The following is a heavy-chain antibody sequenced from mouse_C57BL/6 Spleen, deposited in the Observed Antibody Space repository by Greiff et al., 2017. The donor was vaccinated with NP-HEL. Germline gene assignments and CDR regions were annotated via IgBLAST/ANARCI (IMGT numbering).Heavy chain of an antibody. V-gene: IGHV3-6*01. J-gene: IGHJ2*01. CDR3: ASYYYGSSSYYFDY. Sequence: EVKLLESGPGLVKPSQSLSLTCSVTGYSITSGYYWNWIRQFPGNKLEWMGYISYDGSNNYNPSLKNRISITRDTSKNQFFLKLNSVTTEDTATYYCASYYYGSSSYYFDYWGQGTTLTVSS. D-gene: IGHD1-1*01. CDR2: ISYDGSN. CDR1: GYSITSGYY.